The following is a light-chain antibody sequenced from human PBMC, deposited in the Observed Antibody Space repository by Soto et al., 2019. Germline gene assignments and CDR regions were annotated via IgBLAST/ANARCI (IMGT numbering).Light chain of an antibody. CDR2: GAS. Sequence: EIVMTQSPATLSVSPGGRAALSCGASQTIGTNLVWYRQRPAQAPTLLIHGASARATGIPARFRGSGSATEFTLPTTNLQSEDYAVYYCQQYDNLPPWTFGQGTKVDIK. J-gene: IGKJ1*01. CDR3: QQYDNLPPWT. V-gene: IGKV3-15*01. CDR1: QTIGTN.